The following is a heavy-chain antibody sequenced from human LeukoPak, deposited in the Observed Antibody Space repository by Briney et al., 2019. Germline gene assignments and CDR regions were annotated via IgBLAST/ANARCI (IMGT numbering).Heavy chain of an antibody. CDR2: IYHSGST. CDR1: GYSISSGYY. J-gene: IGHJ4*02. Sequence: SETLSLTCTVSGYSISSGYYWGWIRQPPGKGLEWIGSIYHSGSTDYNPSLKGRVTISVDTYKNQFSLKLSSVTAADTAVYYCARLTEFDYWGQGTLVTVSS. CDR3: ARLTEFDY. V-gene: IGHV4-38-2*02.